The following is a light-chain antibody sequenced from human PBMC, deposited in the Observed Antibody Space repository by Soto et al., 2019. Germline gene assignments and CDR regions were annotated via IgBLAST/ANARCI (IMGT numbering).Light chain of an antibody. CDR2: GAS. J-gene: IGKJ5*01. CDR3: QQYGSSPRT. V-gene: IGKV3-20*01. CDR1: QSVSSSY. Sequence: EIVLTQSPGTLSLSPGERATLSCRASQSVSSSYLAWYQQKPGQAPRLLIYGASSRATGIPDRFSGSGSGTDFTLTISRLESEDFAVDYCQQYGSSPRTFGQGTRLEIK.